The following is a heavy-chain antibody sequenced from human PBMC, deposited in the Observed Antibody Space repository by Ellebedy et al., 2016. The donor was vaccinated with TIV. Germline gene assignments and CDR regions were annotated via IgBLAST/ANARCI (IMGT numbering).Heavy chain of an antibody. J-gene: IGHJ6*02. CDR1: GGSIRNYY. Sequence: MPSETLSLTCTVSGGSIRNYYWSWIRQPPGKGLEWIGYVYYSGDTNYNPSLKSPVTMSLHTSKIQFPLKLSSVTAADTAVYYSARFANSYGLDVWGQGTTVTVSS. CDR3: ARFANSYGLDV. CDR2: VYYSGDT. V-gene: IGHV4-59*01.